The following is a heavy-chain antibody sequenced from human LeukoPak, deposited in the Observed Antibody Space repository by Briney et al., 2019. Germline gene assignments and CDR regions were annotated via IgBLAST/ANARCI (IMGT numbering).Heavy chain of an antibody. CDR2: ISAYNGNT. CDR1: GYTFTSYG. V-gene: IGHV1-18*01. D-gene: IGHD2-2*01. CDR3: ARAGPRIKLGVPAAIVFDP. J-gene: IGHJ5*02. Sequence: ASVKVSCKASGYTFTSYGFSWLRQAPAQGRDGMGWISAYNGNTTYAQKLQGRDTMTTDSSTSTDYMELRSLRSDDTAVYYCARAGPRIKLGVPAAIVFDPWGQGTLVTVSS.